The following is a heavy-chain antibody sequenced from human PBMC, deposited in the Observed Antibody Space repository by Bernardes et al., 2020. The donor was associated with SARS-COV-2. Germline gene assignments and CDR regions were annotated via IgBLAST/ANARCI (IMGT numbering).Heavy chain of an antibody. CDR1: GGSITSSY. V-gene: IGHV4-59*01. J-gene: IGHJ4*02. CDR3: ARDPGLFFTGSFDS. Sequence: SQTLSRTCTVAGGSITSSYWSWIRQPPGKGLEWIGYVYHIGTTSYNPSLKSRVTISRGTSNTQFSPKLKSVTAADTALYYCARDPGLFFTGSFDSWGPGTLVTVSS. CDR2: VYHIGTT.